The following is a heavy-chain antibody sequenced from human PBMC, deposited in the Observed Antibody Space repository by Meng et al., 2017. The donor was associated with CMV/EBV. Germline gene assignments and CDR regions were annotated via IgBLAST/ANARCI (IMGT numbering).Heavy chain of an antibody. CDR1: GFTFSSYS. Sequence: GESLKISCAASGFTFSSYSMNWVRQAPGKGLEWVSSISSSSSYIYYADSVKGRFTISRDNAKNSLYPQMNSLRAEDTAVYYCARYCSSTSCYRFDPWGQGTLVTVSS. CDR2: ISSSSSYI. J-gene: IGHJ5*02. D-gene: IGHD2-2*02. CDR3: ARYCSSTSCYRFDP. V-gene: IGHV3-21*01.